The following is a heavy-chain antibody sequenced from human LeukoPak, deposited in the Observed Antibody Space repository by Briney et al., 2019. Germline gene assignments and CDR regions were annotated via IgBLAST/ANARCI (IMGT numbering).Heavy chain of an antibody. CDR3: ARGLQPGYFDY. Sequence: SETLSLTCAVYGGSFSGYYWSWLRQPPGKGLEWIGEINHSGSTNYNPSLKSRVTISVDTSKNQFSLKLSSVTAADTAVYYCARGLQPGYFDYWGQGTLVTVSS. D-gene: IGHD5-24*01. J-gene: IGHJ4*02. V-gene: IGHV4-34*01. CDR2: INHSGST. CDR1: GGSFSGYY.